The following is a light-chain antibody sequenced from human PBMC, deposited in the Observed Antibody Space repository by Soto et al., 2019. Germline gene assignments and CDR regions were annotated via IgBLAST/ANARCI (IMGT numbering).Light chain of an antibody. CDR3: LHSDNSSLYT. CDR2: SAS. Sequence: EIVLTQSPGTLSLSPGERATLSCRASQSVSSSFLAWYQQKPGQPPRLLIYSASSRATGVPDRFSGSGSGTDFSHTISRLEPEDFAVYYCLHSDNSSLYTFGQGTKLEIK. J-gene: IGKJ2*01. V-gene: IGKV3-20*01. CDR1: QSVSSSF.